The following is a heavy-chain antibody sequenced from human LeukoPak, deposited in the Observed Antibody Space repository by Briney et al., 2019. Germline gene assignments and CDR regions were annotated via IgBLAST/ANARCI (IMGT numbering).Heavy chain of an antibody. V-gene: IGHV3-30*02. J-gene: IGHJ4*02. Sequence: GGSLRLSCAASGFTFSNNDMHWVRQAPGKGLEWVAFIRYDGSNKYYGDSVKGRFTISRDNSKNTLYLQMNSLRAEDTAVYYCARDDSGSYYLDYWGQGTLVTVSS. CDR1: GFTFSNND. CDR3: ARDDSGSYYLDY. D-gene: IGHD3-10*01. CDR2: IRYDGSNK.